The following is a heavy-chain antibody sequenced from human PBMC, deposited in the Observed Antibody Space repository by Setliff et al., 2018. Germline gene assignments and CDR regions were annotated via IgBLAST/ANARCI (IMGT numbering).Heavy chain of an antibody. CDR3: ARANSGWYSAYYYYMDV. V-gene: IGHV4-61*09. CDR2: INRRGST. D-gene: IGHD6-19*01. Sequence: SETLSLPCTVSGGSVNSGYDNWNWLRQPAGKGLEWIGHINRRGSTNFTPSPKSRVTISLDTSKNQFSLNLTSVTAADTAVYYCARANSGWYSAYYYYMDVWGKGTTVTVSS. CDR1: GGSVNSGYDN. J-gene: IGHJ6*03.